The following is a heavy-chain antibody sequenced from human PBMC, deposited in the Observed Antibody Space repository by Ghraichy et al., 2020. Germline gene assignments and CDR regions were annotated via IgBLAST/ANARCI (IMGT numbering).Heavy chain of an antibody. J-gene: IGHJ5*02. CDR2: IIPIFGTA. CDR3: ARDKGSGTDDRYNWFDP. Sequence: SVKVSCKASGGTFSSYAISWVRQAPGQGLEWMGGIIPIFGTANYAQKFQGRVTITADKSTSTAYMELSSLRSEDTAVYYCARDKGSGTDDRYNWFDPWGQGTLVTVSS. CDR1: GGTFSSYA. D-gene: IGHD1-1*01. V-gene: IGHV1-69*06.